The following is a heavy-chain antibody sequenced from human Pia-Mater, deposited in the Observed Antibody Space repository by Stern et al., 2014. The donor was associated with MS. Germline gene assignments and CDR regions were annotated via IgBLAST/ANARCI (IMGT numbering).Heavy chain of an antibody. CDR3: ARMKTGLRENRGFDF. V-gene: IGHV4-30-4*01. CDR2: IYYSGRN. CDR1: GDSINSGDFH. Sequence: VQLQESGPGLVKPSETLSLTCTVSGDSINSGDFHWSWVRQSPGKGLEXIGYIYYSGRNYNNPSLKSRVTMSIDTSTNQFSLNLTSVTAADTALYFCARMKTGLRENRGFDFWGQGTQVTVSS. J-gene: IGHJ4*02. D-gene: IGHD4-17*01.